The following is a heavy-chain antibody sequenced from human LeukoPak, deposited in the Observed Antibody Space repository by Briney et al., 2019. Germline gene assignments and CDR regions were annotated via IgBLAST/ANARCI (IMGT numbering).Heavy chain of an antibody. CDR1: GYTFTSYY. CDR2: INPSGGST. V-gene: IGHV1-46*01. D-gene: IGHD4-23*01. Sequence: GASVKVSCKASGYTFTSYYMHWVRQAPGQGLEWMGIINPSGGSTSYAQKFQGRVTMTRDTSISTAYMELSRLRSDDTAVYYCARGDYFGNFGIGTSYYYYYMDVWGKGTTVTVSS. J-gene: IGHJ6*03. CDR3: ARGDYFGNFGIGTSYYYYYMDV.